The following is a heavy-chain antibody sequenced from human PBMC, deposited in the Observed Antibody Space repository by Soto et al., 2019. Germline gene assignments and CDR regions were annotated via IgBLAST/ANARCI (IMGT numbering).Heavy chain of an antibody. CDR2: IIPIFGTA. Sequence: QVQLVQSGAEVKKPGSSVKVSCKAPGGTFSSYAISWVRQAPGQGLEWMGGIIPIFGTANYAQKCQGRVTITADESTSTGYMDLSSLRSEDTAVYYCARSQGGSSSLDIYYYYYYGMDVWGQGTTVTVSS. V-gene: IGHV1-69*01. D-gene: IGHD2-15*01. CDR1: GGTFSSYA. CDR3: ARSQGGSSSLDIYYYYYYGMDV. J-gene: IGHJ6*02.